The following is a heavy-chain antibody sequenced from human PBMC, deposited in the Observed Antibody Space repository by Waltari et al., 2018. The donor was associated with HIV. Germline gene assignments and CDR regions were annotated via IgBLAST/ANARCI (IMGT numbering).Heavy chain of an antibody. CDR1: RFCLINHF. J-gene: IGHJ4*02. CDR2: INSDGSTR. Sequence: VPLVASGGRSIKLGCILTLARGALRFCLINHFKVWVLPRPGKGLVWLGRINSDGSTREYADAVKGRFVISRDNARNTVYLQVNSLRVEDTAVYYCARASHYFEFSTFDGDYYFDLWGRGTRVAVSS. V-gene: IGHV3-74*01. D-gene: IGHD3-9*01. CDR3: ARASHYFEFSTFDGDYYFDL.